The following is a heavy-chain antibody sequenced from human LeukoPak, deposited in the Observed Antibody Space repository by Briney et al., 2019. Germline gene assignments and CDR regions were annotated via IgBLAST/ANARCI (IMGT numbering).Heavy chain of an antibody. V-gene: IGHV4-59*08. CDR3: ARHSGGYYYMDV. Sequence: SETLSLTCTVSGGSISSYYWSWIRQPPGKGLEWIGYIYYSGSTNYNPSLKSGVTISVDTSKNQFSLKLSSVTAADTAVYYCARHSGGYYYMDVWGKGTTVTVSS. CDR1: GGSISSYY. D-gene: IGHD3-10*01. J-gene: IGHJ6*03. CDR2: IYYSGST.